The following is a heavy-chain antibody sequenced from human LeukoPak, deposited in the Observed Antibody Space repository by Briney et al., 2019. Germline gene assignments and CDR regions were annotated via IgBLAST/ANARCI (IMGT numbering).Heavy chain of an antibody. J-gene: IGHJ4*02. V-gene: IGHV3-23*01. Sequence: GGSLRLSCAASGFTFSSYALSWVRQAPGKGLEWVSAISGSGGGTFYADSVKGRFTISRDNSNKTLYLQMNSLRVEDMAIYFCAKDGTLGYSGPQKFDSWGQGTLVTVSS. CDR1: GFTFSSYA. CDR3: AKDGTLGYSGPQKFDS. D-gene: IGHD5-12*01. CDR2: ISGSGGGT.